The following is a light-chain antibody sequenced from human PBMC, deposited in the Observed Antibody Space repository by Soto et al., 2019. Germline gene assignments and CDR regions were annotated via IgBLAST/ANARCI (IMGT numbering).Light chain of an antibody. CDR1: QGISSY. CDR2: AAS. CDR3: QQYYSYPLT. J-gene: IGKJ3*01. Sequence: AIRMTQSPPSFSASTGDRVTITCRASQGISSYLAWYQQKPGKAPKLLIYAASTLQSGVPSRFSGSGSGTDFTLTVSCLQSEDFATYYCQQYYSYPLTFGPRTKVDIK. V-gene: IGKV1-8*01.